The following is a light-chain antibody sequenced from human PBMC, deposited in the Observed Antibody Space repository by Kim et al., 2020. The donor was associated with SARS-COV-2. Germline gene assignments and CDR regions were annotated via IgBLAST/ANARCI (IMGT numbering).Light chain of an antibody. Sequence: ASGGDRVSITCRASQSISSWLAWYQQKPGKAPKLLIYKASSLESGVPSRFSGSGSGTEFTLTISSLQPDDFATYYCQQYNSYPWTFGQGTKVDIK. J-gene: IGKJ1*01. CDR3: QQYNSYPWT. V-gene: IGKV1-5*03. CDR2: KAS. CDR1: QSISSW.